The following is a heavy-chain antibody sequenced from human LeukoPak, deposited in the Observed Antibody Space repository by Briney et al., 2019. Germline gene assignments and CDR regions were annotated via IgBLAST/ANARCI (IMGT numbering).Heavy chain of an antibody. CDR3: ARDLESPGELKYYYYMDV. J-gene: IGHJ6*03. CDR1: GCTFTSYY. Sequence: ASVKVSCKASGCTFTSYYIRWVRHAPGQGLEWMGWINPYTGDTNSAQKFQGRVTMTRDTSISTAYMELSRLRSDDTAVYYCARDLESPGELKYYYYMDVWGKGTTVTVSS. D-gene: IGHD3-10*01. CDR2: INPYTGDT. V-gene: IGHV1-2*02.